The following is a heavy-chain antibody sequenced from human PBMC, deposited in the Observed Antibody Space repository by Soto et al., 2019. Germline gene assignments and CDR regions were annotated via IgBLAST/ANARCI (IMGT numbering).Heavy chain of an antibody. V-gene: IGHV3-23*01. CDR2: ISGSGGST. CDR3: AKDYRVSFWSGLDYMDV. CDR1: GFTFSSYA. Sequence: EVQLLESGGGLVQPGGSLRLSCAASGFTFSSYAMSWVRQAPGKGLEWVSAISGSGGSTYYADSVKGRFTISRDNSKNTLYLQMNSLRAEDTAVYYCAKDYRVSFWSGLDYMDVWGKGTTVTVSS. J-gene: IGHJ6*03. D-gene: IGHD3-3*01.